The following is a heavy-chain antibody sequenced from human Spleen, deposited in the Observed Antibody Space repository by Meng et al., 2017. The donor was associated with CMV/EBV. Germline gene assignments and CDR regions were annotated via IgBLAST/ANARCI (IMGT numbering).Heavy chain of an antibody. Sequence: ASVKVSCKASGYTFTGYYMHWVRQAPGQGLEWMGWINPNSGGTNYAQKFQGRVTMTRDTSISTAYMELSRLRSDDTAVYDCARGGVLRFLEWPSQDYGMDVWGQGTTVTVSS. CDR1: GYTFTGYY. V-gene: IGHV1-2*02. CDR2: INPNSGGT. CDR3: ARGGVLRFLEWPSQDYGMDV. J-gene: IGHJ6*02. D-gene: IGHD3-3*01.